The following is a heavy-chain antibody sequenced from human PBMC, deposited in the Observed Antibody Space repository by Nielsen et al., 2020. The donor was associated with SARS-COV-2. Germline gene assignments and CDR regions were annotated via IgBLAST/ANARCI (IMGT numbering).Heavy chain of an antibody. D-gene: IGHD3-10*01. CDR1: GFTFSTYA. CDR3: ARHYYYGSGTQFDY. V-gene: IGHV3-23*01. J-gene: IGHJ4*02. Sequence: GGSLRLSCAASGFTFSTYAMSWVRQAPGKGLEWVSAISASGDNTYYADSVKGRFTISRDSSKNTLYLQMNSLTAEDTAVYYCARHYYYGSGTQFDYWGQGTLVTVSS. CDR2: ISASGDNT.